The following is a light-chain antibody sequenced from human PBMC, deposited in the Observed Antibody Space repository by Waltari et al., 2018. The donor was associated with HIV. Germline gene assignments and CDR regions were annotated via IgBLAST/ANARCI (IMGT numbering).Light chain of an antibody. CDR3: QQYNNWPPEDT. J-gene: IGKJ2*01. V-gene: IGKV3-15*01. Sequence: PGESAILSCRASQSVTTNLAWYQQKPGQAPRLLIYGASTRATGIPARFSGSGSGTGFTLTISSLQSEDFAIYYCQQYNNWPPEDTFGQGTKLEIK. CDR1: QSVTTN. CDR2: GAS.